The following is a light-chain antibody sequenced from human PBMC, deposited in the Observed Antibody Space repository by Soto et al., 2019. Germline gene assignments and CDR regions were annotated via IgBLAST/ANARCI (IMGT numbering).Light chain of an antibody. Sequence: EIVMTHSPATLSVSPGEGATLSCRASQGIGETLAWYQQKPGQTPRVLIYDTSIRATGVPARFSGSMSGAEGTLTISSLQSEDCAVYYCQHYVNWPLTFGGGTKVDIK. CDR3: QHYVNWPLT. CDR2: DTS. J-gene: IGKJ4*01. CDR1: QGIGET. V-gene: IGKV3-15*01.